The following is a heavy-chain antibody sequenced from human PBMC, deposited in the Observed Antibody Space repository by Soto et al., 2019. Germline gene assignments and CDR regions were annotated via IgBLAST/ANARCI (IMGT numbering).Heavy chain of an antibody. CDR2: VKYDGSQT. Sequence: GGSLRLSCADSGFTFSSYWMSWVRQAPGKGLEGVANVKYDGSQTYYVGSVKGRFTISRDNAKNSLYLQMNSLRAEDTAVYYCTRDFQGPLDYGMDVWGQGTTVTVSS. CDR3: TRDFQGPLDYGMDV. D-gene: IGHD1-1*01. J-gene: IGHJ6*02. CDR1: GFTFSSYW. V-gene: IGHV3-7*01.